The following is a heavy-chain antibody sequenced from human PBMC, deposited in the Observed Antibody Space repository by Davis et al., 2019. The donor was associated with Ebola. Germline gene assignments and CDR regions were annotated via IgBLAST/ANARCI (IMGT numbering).Heavy chain of an antibody. D-gene: IGHD5-18*01. J-gene: IGHJ6*04. CDR2: ISGSGGST. CDR3: AKDMGVVDTAMVFYYYYGMDV. V-gene: IGHV3-23*01. CDR1: GFTFSSYA. Sequence: GESLKISCAASGFTFSSYAMSWVRQAPGKGLEWVSAISGSGGSTYYADSVKGRFTISRDNAKNSLYLQMNSLRAEDTAVYYCAKDMGVVDTAMVFYYYYGMDVWGKGTTVTVSS.